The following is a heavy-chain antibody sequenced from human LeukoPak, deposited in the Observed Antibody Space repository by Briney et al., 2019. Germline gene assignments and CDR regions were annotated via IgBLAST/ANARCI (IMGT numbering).Heavy chain of an antibody. CDR1: GFTFNSYA. Sequence: AGGSLRLSCAASGFTFNSYAMSWVRQARGKALEWVSCISGSGDRTYYADAVKGRFTISRDNSKNTLYLQINSVGAEDTAVYYCAKGHSPGAADYYYYYYMDVWGKGTTVTDSS. J-gene: IGHJ6*03. V-gene: IGHV3-23*01. CDR3: AKGHSPGAADYYYYYYMDV. D-gene: IGHD2-15*01. CDR2: ISGSGDRT.